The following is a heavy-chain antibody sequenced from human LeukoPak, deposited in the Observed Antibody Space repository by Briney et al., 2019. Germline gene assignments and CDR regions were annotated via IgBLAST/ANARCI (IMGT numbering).Heavy chain of an antibody. V-gene: IGHV5-10-1*01. CDR1: GYRFTSYW. D-gene: IGHD5-18*01. CDR2: IDPNGSYA. Sequence: GESLKISCKASGYRFTSYWISWVCQMPGKGLEWMGRIDPNGSYANYSPSFQGHVTISADKSISTAYLQWSSLKAWDTGMYYCARGGAYTYGLDYWGQGTLVTVSS. J-gene: IGHJ4*02. CDR3: ARGGAYTYGLDY.